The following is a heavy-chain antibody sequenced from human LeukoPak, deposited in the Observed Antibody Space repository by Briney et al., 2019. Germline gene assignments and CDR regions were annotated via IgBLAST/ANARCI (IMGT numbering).Heavy chain of an antibody. CDR2: ISYDGSNK. D-gene: IGHD6-13*01. CDR1: GFTFSSYG. Sequence: GGSLRLSCAASGFTFSSYGMHWVRQAPGKGLEWVAVISYDGSNKYYADSVKGRFTISRDNSKNTLYLQMNSLGAEDTAVYYCAKDLDVVSSSSWYFDYWGQGTLVTVSS. V-gene: IGHV3-30*18. J-gene: IGHJ4*02. CDR3: AKDLDVVSSSSWYFDY.